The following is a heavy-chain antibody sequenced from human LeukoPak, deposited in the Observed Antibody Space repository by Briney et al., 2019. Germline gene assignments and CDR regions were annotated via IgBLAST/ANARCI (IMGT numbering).Heavy chain of an antibody. V-gene: IGHV3-48*01. CDR2: INSNSKTI. Sequence: PGGSLTLSCAASGFTFSSYSMNWVRQAPGKGLEWVSHINSNSKTIYYTDSVKGRFTISRDNAKNSLFLQMNSLRAEDTAVYYCARDYPRSFSSDYWGQGTLVTVSS. D-gene: IGHD3-3*02. J-gene: IGHJ4*02. CDR3: ARDYPRSFSSDY. CDR1: GFTFSSYS.